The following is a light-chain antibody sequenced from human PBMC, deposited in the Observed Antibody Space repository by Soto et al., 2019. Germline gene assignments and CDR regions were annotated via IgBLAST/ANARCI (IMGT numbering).Light chain of an antibody. Sequence: DIQMTQSPSTLSASVGDRVTITCRASQSITTWLAWYQQKPGKAPKLLIYDASTLESGVPSRFSGSGSETDFTLTISSLQPDGSATYYCQQYKIYWTFGQGTKVQLK. CDR1: QSITTW. CDR2: DAS. CDR3: QQYKIYWT. V-gene: IGKV1-5*01. J-gene: IGKJ1*01.